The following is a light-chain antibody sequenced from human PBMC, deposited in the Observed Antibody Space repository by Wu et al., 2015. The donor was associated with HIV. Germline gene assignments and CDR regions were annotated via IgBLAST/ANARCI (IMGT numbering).Light chain of an antibody. CDR3: QQYIDWPRT. CDR2: GAS. V-gene: IGKV3-15*01. CDR1: QSINNN. J-gene: IGKJ1*01. Sequence: EIVLTQSPATLSVSPGERAILSCRASQSINNNLAWYQHKTGQAPRLLIYGASNRATGIPARFSGSGSGTEFTLTISSLQSEDLAVYYCQQYIDWPRTFGQGPRWRSN.